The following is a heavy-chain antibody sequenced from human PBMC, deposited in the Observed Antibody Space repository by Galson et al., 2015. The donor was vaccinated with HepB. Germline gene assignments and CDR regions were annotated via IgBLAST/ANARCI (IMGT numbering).Heavy chain of an antibody. CDR3: AKGSDGSVPFLYYYYGMDV. CDR1: GFTFSSYA. J-gene: IGHJ6*02. CDR2: ISGSGGST. V-gene: IGHV3-23*01. Sequence: SLRLSCAASGFTFSSYAMSWVRQAPGKGLEWVSAISGSGGSTYYADSVKGRFTISRDNSKNTLYLQMNSLRAEDTAVYYCAKGSDGSVPFLYYYYGMDVWGQGTTVTVSS. D-gene: IGHD3-10*01.